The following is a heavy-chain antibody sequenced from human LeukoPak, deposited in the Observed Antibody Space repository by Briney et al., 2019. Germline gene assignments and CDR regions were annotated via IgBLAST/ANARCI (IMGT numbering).Heavy chain of an antibody. CDR2: INHSGGT. CDR3: ARTPFGYSSSFFDY. Sequence: PSETLSLTCGVYGGSFSGNYWSWLRQPPGKGLEWIGQINHSGGTNYNPSLKSRVTISVDTSKNQFSLKLNSVTAADTAVYYCARTPFGYSSSFFDYWGQGTLVTVSS. V-gene: IGHV4-34*01. CDR1: GGSFSGNY. D-gene: IGHD6-13*01. J-gene: IGHJ4*03.